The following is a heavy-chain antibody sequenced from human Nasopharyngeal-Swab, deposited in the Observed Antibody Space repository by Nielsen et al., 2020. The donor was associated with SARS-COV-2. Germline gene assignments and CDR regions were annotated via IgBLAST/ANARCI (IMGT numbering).Heavy chain of an antibody. J-gene: IGHJ6*02. CDR2: ISYDGSNK. Sequence: VRQAPGKGLEWVAVISYDGSNKYYADSVKGRFTISRDNSKNTLYLQMSSLRAEDTAVYYCARAPGDGMDVWGQRTTVTVSS. CDR3: ARAPGDGMDV. V-gene: IGHV3-30-3*01.